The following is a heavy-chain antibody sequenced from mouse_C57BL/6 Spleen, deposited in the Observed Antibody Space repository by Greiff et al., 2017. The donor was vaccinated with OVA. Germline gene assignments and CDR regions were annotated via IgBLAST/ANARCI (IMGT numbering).Heavy chain of an antibody. J-gene: IGHJ1*03. D-gene: IGHD2-4*01. CDR3: ARGVYYDPYWYFDV. CDR1: GYTFTDYN. V-gene: IGHV1-18*01. Sequence: EVQLQQSGPELVKPGASVKIPCKASGYTFTDYNMDWVKQSHGKSLEWIGDINPNNGGTIYNQKFKGKATLTVDKSSSTAYMELRSLTSEDTAVYYCARGVYYDPYWYFDVWGTGTTVTVSS. CDR2: INPNNGGT.